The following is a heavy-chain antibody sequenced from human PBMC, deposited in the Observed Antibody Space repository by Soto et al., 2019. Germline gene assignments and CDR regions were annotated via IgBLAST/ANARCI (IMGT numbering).Heavy chain of an antibody. CDR3: ARDLGPFDY. V-gene: IGHV3-66*01. CDR1: GFAFINNY. D-gene: IGHD3-10*01. J-gene: IGHJ4*02. CDR2: IFGGGTT. Sequence: HPGGSLRLSCAASGFAFINNYISWVRQAPGKGLEWVSVIFGGGTTYYADSVKGRFTISRDNSKNTVFLHMNSLIGEDTAVYYCARDLGPFDYWGQGILVTVSS.